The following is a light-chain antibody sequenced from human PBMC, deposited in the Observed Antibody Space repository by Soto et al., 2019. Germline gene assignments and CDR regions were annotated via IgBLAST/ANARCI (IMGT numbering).Light chain of an antibody. V-gene: IGKV3-15*01. CDR1: QSLGSN. J-gene: IGKJ5*01. CDR2: GTS. Sequence: EIVMTQSPATLSVSPVERATLSCRASQSLGSNLAWYQQKPGLAPRLLIYGTSTRATDIPVRFSGSGSGTDFTLTISSLEPEDFAVYYCQQRSNWLTFGGGTRLEIK. CDR3: QQRSNWLT.